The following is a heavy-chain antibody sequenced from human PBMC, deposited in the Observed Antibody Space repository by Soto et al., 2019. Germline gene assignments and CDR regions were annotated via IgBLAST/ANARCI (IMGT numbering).Heavy chain of an antibody. CDR3: ARIVEAAGIKARYYYGMDV. V-gene: IGHV1-69*01. CDR1: GGTFSSYA. Sequence: QVQLVQSGAEVKKPGSSVKVSCKASGGTFSSYAISWVRQAPGQGLEWMGGIIPIFGTANYAQKFQGRVTITADESTRTAYMELSSLRSEDTAVYYCARIVEAAGIKARYYYGMDVWGQGTTVTVSS. J-gene: IGHJ6*02. D-gene: IGHD6-13*01. CDR2: IIPIFGTA.